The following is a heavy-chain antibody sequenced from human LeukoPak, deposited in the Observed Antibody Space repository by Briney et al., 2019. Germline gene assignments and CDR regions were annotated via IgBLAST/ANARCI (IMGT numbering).Heavy chain of an antibody. CDR2: IDIDGSST. CDR1: GFTFSSYW. D-gene: IGHD3-3*01. V-gene: IGHV3-74*01. J-gene: IGHJ3*02. Sequence: GGSLRLSCAASGFTFSSYWMNWVRQAPGKGLVWVSRIDIDGSSTTYADSVKGRFTISRDNAKNTLYLQMNSLRAEDTAVYYCARGFTIFGVVNDGFDIWGQGTKVTVSS. CDR3: ARGFTIFGVVNDGFDI.